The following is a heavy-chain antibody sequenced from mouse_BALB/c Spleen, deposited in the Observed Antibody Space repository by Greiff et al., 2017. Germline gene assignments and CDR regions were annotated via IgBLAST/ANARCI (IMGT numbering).Heavy chain of an antibody. D-gene: IGHD1-1*01. V-gene: IGHV7-1*02. Sequence: EVKLVESGGGLVQPGGSLRLSCATSGFTFSDFYMEWVRQPPGKRLEWIAASRNKANDYTTEYSASVKGRFIVSRDTSQSILYLQMNALRAEDTAINYCARGNYGSSYVHAMDYWGQGTSVTVSS. CDR2: SRNKANDYTT. CDR1: GFTFSDFY. CDR3: ARGNYGSSYVHAMDY. J-gene: IGHJ4*01.